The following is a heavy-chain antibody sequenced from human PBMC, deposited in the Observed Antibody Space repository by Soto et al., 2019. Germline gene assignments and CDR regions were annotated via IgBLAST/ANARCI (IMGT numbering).Heavy chain of an antibody. CDR3: ARGWGLDP. V-gene: IGHV3-7*04. J-gene: IGHJ5*02. CDR2: IKQDGSEK. D-gene: IGHD1-26*01. Sequence: EVQLVESGGGLVQPGGSLRLSCAASGFTFNSYWMTWVRQAPGKGLEWVANIKQDGSEKYYVDSVKGRFTISRDNAKYSLYLQMNSLRAEDTAVYYCARGWGLDPWGQGTLVTVSS. CDR1: GFTFNSYW.